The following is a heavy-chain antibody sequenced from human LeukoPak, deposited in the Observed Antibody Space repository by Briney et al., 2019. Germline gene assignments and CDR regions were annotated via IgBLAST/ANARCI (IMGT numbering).Heavy chain of an antibody. D-gene: IGHD3-22*01. CDR1: GYTFTGYY. CDR2: INPSSGGT. V-gene: IGHV1-2*06. Sequence: ASVKVSCKASGYTFTGYYMHWVLQAPGQGLEWMGRINPSSGGTNYAQKFQGRVTMTRDTSISTAYMELSRLRSDDTAVYYCARGSMTMIVVAASGPDYWGQGTLVTVSS. J-gene: IGHJ4*02. CDR3: ARGSMTMIVVAASGPDY.